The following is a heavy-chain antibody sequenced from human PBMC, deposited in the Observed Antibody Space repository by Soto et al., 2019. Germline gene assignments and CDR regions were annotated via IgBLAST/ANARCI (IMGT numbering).Heavy chain of an antibody. Sequence: QVQLVQSGAEVKKPGASVKVSCKASGNTFTSYDINWVRQATGQGLEYLGWMNPNSGNTAYVQKFQGRVTMTWDTPITTAYMELSSLRSEDTAVYFCARGVKYGAYSRWFDPWGQGTLVTVSS. J-gene: IGHJ5*02. CDR2: MNPNSGNT. V-gene: IGHV1-8*01. CDR1: GNTFTSYD. CDR3: ARGVKYGAYSRWFDP. D-gene: IGHD4-17*01.